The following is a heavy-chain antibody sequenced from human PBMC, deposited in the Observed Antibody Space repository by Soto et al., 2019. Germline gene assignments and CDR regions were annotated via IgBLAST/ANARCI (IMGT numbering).Heavy chain of an antibody. CDR3: ARSVAARPRVVLDYFDY. D-gene: IGHD6-6*01. V-gene: IGHV3-30-3*01. CDR1: GFTFSSYA. CDR2: ISYDGSNK. J-gene: IGHJ4*02. Sequence: QVQLVESGGGVVQPGRSLRLSCAASGFTFSSYAMHWVRQAPGKGLEWVAVISYDGSNKYYADSVKGRFTISRDNSKNTVYLQMNSLRAEDTAVYYCARSVAARPRVVLDYFDYWGQGTLVTVSS.